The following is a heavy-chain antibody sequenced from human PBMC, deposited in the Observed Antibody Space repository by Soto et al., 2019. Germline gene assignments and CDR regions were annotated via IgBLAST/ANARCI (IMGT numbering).Heavy chain of an antibody. CDR3: ARDNDRPQLGGNYYYILDV. Sequence: QVQLEQSGAEVKKPGSSVKVSCKASGGTFSTSAISWVRQAPGQGLEWMGGIMPIFRTPDYAQKFQGRVTXXXDXSTSTADMELSGLRSDDTAVYSCARDNDRPQLGGNYYYILDVWGQGTTITVSS. D-gene: IGHD2-8*01. CDR1: GGTFSTSA. CDR2: IMPIFRTP. V-gene: IGHV1-69*05. J-gene: IGHJ6*02.